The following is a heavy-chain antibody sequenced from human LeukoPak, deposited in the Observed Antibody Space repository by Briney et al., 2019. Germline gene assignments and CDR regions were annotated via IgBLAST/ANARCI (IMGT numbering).Heavy chain of an antibody. V-gene: IGHV3-30*02. Sequence: GGSLRLSCAASGFTFSSYGIHWVRQAPGKGLEWVAFIRYDGSNKYYADSVKGRFTFSRDNSKNTLNLQMSSLRAEDTAVYYCARVYGSSYYFDYWGQGTLVTVSS. D-gene: IGHD2-15*01. CDR1: GFTFSSYG. CDR3: ARVYGSSYYFDY. J-gene: IGHJ4*02. CDR2: IRYDGSNK.